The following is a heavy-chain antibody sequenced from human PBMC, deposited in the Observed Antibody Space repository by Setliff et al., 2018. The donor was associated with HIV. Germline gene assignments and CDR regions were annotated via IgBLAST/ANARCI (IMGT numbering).Heavy chain of an antibody. CDR2: ITPNSGGT. J-gene: IGHJ4*02. Sequence: ASVKVSCKASGYTSTDHYMHWVRQAPGQGLEWMGRITPNSGGTNYARKFQDRVTMTRDTSISTAYMELSRLTSDDTAVYYCARDTENVFISGHRYFDYWGPGTLVTVSS. D-gene: IGHD6-19*01. CDR3: ARDTENVFISGHRYFDY. CDR1: GYTSTDHY. V-gene: IGHV1-2*06.